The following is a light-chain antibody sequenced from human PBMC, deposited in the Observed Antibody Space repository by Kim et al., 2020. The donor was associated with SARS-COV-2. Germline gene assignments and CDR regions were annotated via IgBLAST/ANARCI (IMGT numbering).Light chain of an antibody. V-gene: IGKV1-5*01. CDR3: QEYKSDSWT. CDR1: QSINIW. J-gene: IGKJ1*01. CDR2: DAS. Sequence: DIQMTQSPSTLSASVGDRVTITCRASQSINIWLAWYQQKPGKAPNLLIYDASNLETGVPSTFSGSGSGTQFTFTISSLQPDDFATYYCQEYKSDSWTFGQGTKVEIK.